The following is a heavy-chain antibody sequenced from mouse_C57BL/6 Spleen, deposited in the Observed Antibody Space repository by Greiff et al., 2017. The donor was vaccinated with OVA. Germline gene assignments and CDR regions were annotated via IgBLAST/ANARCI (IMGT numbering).Heavy chain of an antibody. CDR1: GYTFTDYY. CDR2: INPNNGGT. V-gene: IGHV1-18*01. Sequence: EVQLQQSGPELVKPGASVKIPCKASGYTFTDYYMDWVKQSHGQGLEWIGDINPNNGGTNYNQKFKGKATLTVDKSSSTAYMELRSLTSEDTAVYYCARNTGTAAWFAYSGQGTLVTVSA. D-gene: IGHD3-3*01. J-gene: IGHJ3*01. CDR3: ARNTGTAAWFAY.